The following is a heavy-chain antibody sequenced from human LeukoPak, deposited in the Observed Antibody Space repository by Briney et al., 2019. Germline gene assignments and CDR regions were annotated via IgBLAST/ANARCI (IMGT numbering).Heavy chain of an antibody. V-gene: IGHV3-33*01. Sequence: GGSQRLSCAASGFTFSSYGMHWVRQAPGKGLEWVAVIWYDGSNKDYADSVKGRFTISRDNSKNSLYLQMNSLRAEDTAVYYCARDHLREGYFDYWGQGTLVTVSS. CDR2: IWYDGSNK. J-gene: IGHJ4*02. CDR3: ARDHLREGYFDY. CDR1: GFTFSSYG.